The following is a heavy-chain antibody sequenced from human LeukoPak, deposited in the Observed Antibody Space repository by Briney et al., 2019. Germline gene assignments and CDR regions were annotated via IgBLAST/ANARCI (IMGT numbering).Heavy chain of an antibody. V-gene: IGHV3-48*03. CDR2: ISSSGSTI. D-gene: IGHD3-9*01. Sequence: GGSLRLSCAASGFTFSSYEMNWVRQAPGKGLEWASYISSSGSTIYYADSVKGRFTISRDNSKNTLYLQMNTLRAEDTAVYYCARDSDILASDAFDIWGQGTMVTVSS. CDR1: GFTFSSYE. J-gene: IGHJ3*02. CDR3: ARDSDILASDAFDI.